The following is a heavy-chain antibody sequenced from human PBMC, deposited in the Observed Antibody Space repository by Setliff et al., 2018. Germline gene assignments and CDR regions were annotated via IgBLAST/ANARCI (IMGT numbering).Heavy chain of an antibody. Sequence: LSLTCTVSGGSISSSSYYWGWIRQPPGKGLEWIGSIYYSGSTYYNPSLKSRVTISVDTSKNQFSLKLSSVTAADTAVYYCARRATYNNFWSGYYDYWGQGTLVTVSS. V-gene: IGHV4-39*07. CDR1: GGSISSSSYY. D-gene: IGHD3-3*01. J-gene: IGHJ4*02. CDR2: IYYSGST. CDR3: ARRATYNNFWSGYYDY.